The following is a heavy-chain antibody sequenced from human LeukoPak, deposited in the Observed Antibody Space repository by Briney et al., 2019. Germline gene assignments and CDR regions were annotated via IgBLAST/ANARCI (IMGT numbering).Heavy chain of an antibody. CDR2: IYHSGST. D-gene: IGHD5-24*01. V-gene: IGHV4-30-2*01. CDR1: GGSISSGGYY. J-gene: IGHJ4*02. CDR3: ARVILGRWNYFDY. Sequence: SETLSLTCTVSGGSISSGGYYWSWIRQPPGKGLDWIGYIYHSGSTYYNPSLKSRVTISVDRSKNQFSLKLSSVTAADTAVYYCARVILGRWNYFDYWGQGTLVTVSS.